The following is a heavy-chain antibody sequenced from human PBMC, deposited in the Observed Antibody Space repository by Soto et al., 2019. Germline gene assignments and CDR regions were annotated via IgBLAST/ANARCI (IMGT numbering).Heavy chain of an antibody. CDR2: IKQDGSET. D-gene: IGHD1-7*01. CDR1: GFFFSAYC. V-gene: IGHV3-7*03. CDR3: AKDMEITGTPFDY. Sequence: GGSMRLSCAASGFFFSAYCMSWVRQAPGKGLEWVASIKQDGSETYYLDSVKGRFTFSRDNAKNSLDLQMSRLRAEDTAVYYCAKDMEITGTPFDYWGQGTLVTVSS. J-gene: IGHJ4*02.